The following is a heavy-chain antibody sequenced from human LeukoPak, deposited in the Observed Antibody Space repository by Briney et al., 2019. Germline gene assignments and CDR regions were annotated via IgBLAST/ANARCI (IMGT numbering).Heavy chain of an antibody. D-gene: IGHD6-19*01. CDR3: ARGSSGWTYYFDY. CDR2: IYSGGST. V-gene: IGHV3-66*01. CDR1: GFTVSSNY. J-gene: IGHJ4*02. Sequence: GGSLRLSCAASGFTVSSNYMSWVRQAPGKGLEWVSVIYSGGSTYYADSVKGRFTISRDSSKNTLYLQMNSLRAEDTAVYYCARGSSGWTYYFDYWGQGTLVTVSS.